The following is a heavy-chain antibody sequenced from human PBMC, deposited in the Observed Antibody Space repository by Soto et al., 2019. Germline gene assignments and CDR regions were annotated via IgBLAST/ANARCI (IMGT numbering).Heavy chain of an antibody. CDR1: GFTFSSYG. CDR2: IWYDGSNK. Sequence: QVQLVESGGGVVQPGRSLRLSCAASGFTFSSYGMHWVRQAPGKGLEWVAVIWYDGSNKYYADSVKGRFTISRDNSKNTLYLQMNSLRAEDTAVYYCAGDVGDRWYFDLWGRGTLVTVSS. J-gene: IGHJ2*01. CDR3: AGDVGDRWYFDL. V-gene: IGHV3-33*01. D-gene: IGHD3-10*01.